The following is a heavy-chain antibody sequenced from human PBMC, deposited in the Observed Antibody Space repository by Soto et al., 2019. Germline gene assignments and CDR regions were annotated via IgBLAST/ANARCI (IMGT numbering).Heavy chain of an antibody. CDR3: ARTYYFGSGSYYNFGFDY. J-gene: IGHJ4*02. CDR2: INAGNGNI. D-gene: IGHD3-10*01. CDR1: GYTFTTYT. V-gene: IGHV1-3*01. Sequence: SVKVSCKASGYTFTTYTIHWVRQAPGQRLEWMGWINAGNGNIKYSQNFQGRVTITRDTSASTAYMELSSLRSEDTAVYYCARTYYFGSGSYYNFGFDYWGQGTLVTVSS.